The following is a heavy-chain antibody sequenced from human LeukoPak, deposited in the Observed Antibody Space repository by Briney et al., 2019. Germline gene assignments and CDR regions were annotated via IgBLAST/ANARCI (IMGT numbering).Heavy chain of an antibody. CDR1: GGSIGSTTYY. V-gene: IGHV4-31*03. Sequence: SETLSLTCTVSGGSIGSTTYYWSWIRQHPGKGLEWIGYIYYSGSTYYNPSLKSRVTISVDTSKNQFSLKVSSVTAADTAVYYCARDRSPSGTSTGNLDFWGQGTLVTVSS. CDR3: ARDRSPSGTSTGNLDF. CDR2: IYYSGST. D-gene: IGHD1-26*01. J-gene: IGHJ4*02.